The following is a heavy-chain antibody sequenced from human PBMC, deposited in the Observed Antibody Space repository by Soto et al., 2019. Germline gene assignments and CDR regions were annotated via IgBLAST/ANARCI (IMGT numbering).Heavy chain of an antibody. CDR2: IKRKTDGGTT. J-gene: IGHJ4*02. Sequence: GGSLRLSCAASGFTFSNAWMSWVRPAPGKGLEWVGRIKRKTDGGTTEYAAPVKGRCTSSRDDSKNTLYLQMNSLKTEYTAVYYCTTLVEWLRSTTYLDYWGQGTLVTVYS. CDR1: GFTFSNAW. CDR3: TTLVEWLRSTTYLDY. D-gene: IGHD5-12*01. V-gene: IGHV3-15*01.